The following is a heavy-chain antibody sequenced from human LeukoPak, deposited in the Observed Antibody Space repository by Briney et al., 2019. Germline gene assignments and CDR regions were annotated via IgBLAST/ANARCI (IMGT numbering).Heavy chain of an antibody. Sequence: TPSETLSLTCTVSGGSISSYDWSWIRQPPGKGLEWIGYFYYTGSTKYNPSLKSRVTISVDTSKNQISLDLSSVTAADTAVYYCARHSRGYGSFDYWGQGTLVTVSS. CDR2: FYYTGST. J-gene: IGHJ4*02. D-gene: IGHD5-12*01. CDR1: GGSISSYD. V-gene: IGHV4-59*08. CDR3: ARHSRGYGSFDY.